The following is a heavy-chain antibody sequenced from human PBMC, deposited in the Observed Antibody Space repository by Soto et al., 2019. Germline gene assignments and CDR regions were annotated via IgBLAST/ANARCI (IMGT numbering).Heavy chain of an antibody. CDR3: ARDRRCYGSGSYYKSLDP. Sequence: ASVKVSCKASGYTFTSYGISWVRQAPGQGLEWMGWISAYNGNTNYAQKLQGRVTMTTDTSTSTAYMELRSLRSDDTAVYYCARDRRCYGSGSYYKSLDPWGQGTLVTVSS. D-gene: IGHD3-10*01. V-gene: IGHV1-18*01. J-gene: IGHJ5*02. CDR2: ISAYNGNT. CDR1: GYTFTSYG.